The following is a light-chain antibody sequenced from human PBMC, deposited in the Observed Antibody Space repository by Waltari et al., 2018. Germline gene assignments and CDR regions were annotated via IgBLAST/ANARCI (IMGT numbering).Light chain of an antibody. CDR2: TVS. J-gene: IGLJ3*02. CDR3: SSYAGSNKNGV. Sequence: HSALPHPPSASGSPGQSVPISSPGPTSNVGGYNYVPWSQHHPGKPPNPMIYTVSKRPPWDPDRLSGSKSGNTASLTVSGLQAEDVAVYYCSSYAGSNKNGVFGGGTKLTVL. CDR1: TSNVGGYNY. V-gene: IGLV2-8*01.